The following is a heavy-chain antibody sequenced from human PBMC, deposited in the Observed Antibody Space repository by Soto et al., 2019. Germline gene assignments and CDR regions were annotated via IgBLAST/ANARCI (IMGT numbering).Heavy chain of an antibody. Sequence: ASVKVSCKASGYTFTSYGISWVRQAPGQGLEWMGWISAYNGNTSYAQKLQGRVTMTTDTSTSTAYMELRSLRSDDTAVYYCARAPPNSHCSGGSCSPDYYYYMDVWGKGTTVTVSS. CDR1: GYTFTSYG. CDR2: ISAYNGNT. D-gene: IGHD2-15*01. CDR3: ARAPPNSHCSGGSCSPDYYYYMDV. V-gene: IGHV1-18*01. J-gene: IGHJ6*03.